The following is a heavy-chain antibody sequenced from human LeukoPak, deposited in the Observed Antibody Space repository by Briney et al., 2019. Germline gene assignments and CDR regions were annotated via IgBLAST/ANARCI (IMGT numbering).Heavy chain of an antibody. J-gene: IGHJ3*02. Sequence: SETLSLTCAVYGGSLSGYYWSWIRQPPGKGLEWIGEINHSGSTNYNPSLKSRVTISVDTSKTQFSLHLSSVTAADTAVYYCARGRVYYDFWSGQGFDIWGQGTVVTVSS. D-gene: IGHD3-3*01. V-gene: IGHV4-34*01. CDR2: INHSGST. CDR1: GGSLSGYY. CDR3: ARGRVYYDFWSGQGFDI.